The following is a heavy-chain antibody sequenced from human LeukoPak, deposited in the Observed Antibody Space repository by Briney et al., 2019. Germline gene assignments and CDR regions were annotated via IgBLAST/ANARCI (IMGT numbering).Heavy chain of an antibody. CDR2: ISGSGGST. Sequence: GGSLRLSCAASGFTFSSYAMSWVRQAPGKGLDGVSAISGSGGSTYYADSVKGRFTISRDNSKNTLYLQMNSLRAEDTAVYYCAKVGVDIVVVVAATPFDYWGQGTLVTVSS. J-gene: IGHJ4*02. D-gene: IGHD2-15*01. V-gene: IGHV3-23*01. CDR3: AKVGVDIVVVVAATPFDY. CDR1: GFTFSSYA.